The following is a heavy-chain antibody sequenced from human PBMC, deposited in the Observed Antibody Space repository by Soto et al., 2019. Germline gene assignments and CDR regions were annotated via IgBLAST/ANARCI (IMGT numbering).Heavy chain of an antibody. Sequence: EVQLVESGGGLVQPGGSLRLSCAASGVTVSSNYMSWVRQAPGQGLEWVSVIYSRGDIKYADSVKGRFTVARDNSKNSLFRQMKSRGGEDAALYDCARKVTVTTLGYWGQGTLVTVSS. CDR3: ARKVTVTTLGY. CDR2: IYSRGDI. J-gene: IGHJ4*02. V-gene: IGHV3-66*01. D-gene: IGHD4-17*01. CDR1: GVTVSSNY.